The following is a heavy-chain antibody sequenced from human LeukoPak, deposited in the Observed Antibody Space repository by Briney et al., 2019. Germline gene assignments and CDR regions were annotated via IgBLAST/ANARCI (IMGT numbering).Heavy chain of an antibody. CDR1: GGSIRSYY. CDR3: ARGSSRYDY. CDR2: IYYSGST. D-gene: IGHD6-13*01. Sequence: SETLSLTCTVSGGSIRSYYWSWMRQPPGKGLEWIGYIYYSGSTNYNPSLKSRITTSVDTSKNQFSLRLSSVTAADTAVYYCARGSSRYDYWGQGTLVTVSS. J-gene: IGHJ4*02. V-gene: IGHV4-59*01.